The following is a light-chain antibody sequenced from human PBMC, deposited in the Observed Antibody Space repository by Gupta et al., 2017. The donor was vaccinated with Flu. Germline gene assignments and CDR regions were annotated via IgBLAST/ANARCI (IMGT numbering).Light chain of an antibody. J-gene: IGLJ1*01. CDR2: EGS. CDR3: CSFAGSSTFERV. CDR1: NSDVGTYHL. V-gene: IGLV2-23*03. Sequence: QSALPQPASVSGSPGQSITTSSTGTNSDVGTYHLVSWYQQHPGKAPKLIIYEGSKRPSGVSNRFSGSTSGNTASLTISGLQPEDEADYYCCSFAGSSTFERVFATGTKVTVL.